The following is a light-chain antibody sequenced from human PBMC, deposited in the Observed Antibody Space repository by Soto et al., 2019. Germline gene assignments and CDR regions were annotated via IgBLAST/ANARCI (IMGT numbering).Light chain of an antibody. CDR1: QTISIW. J-gene: IGKJ2*01. CDR2: DAS. V-gene: IGKV1-5*01. CDR3: QQYNTYTYT. Sequence: DIQMTQSPSTLSASVGDTVTITCRASQTISIWLAWYQQKAGKAPQVLIYDASNLQSGVPSRFSGSGSETDFTLTITLLQHDDFATYYCQQYNTYTYTFGQVTRLELK.